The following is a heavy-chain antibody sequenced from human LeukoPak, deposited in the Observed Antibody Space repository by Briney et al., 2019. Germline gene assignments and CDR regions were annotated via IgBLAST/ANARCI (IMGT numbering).Heavy chain of an antibody. V-gene: IGHV4-59*08. Sequence: KSSETLSLPCTVSGGSVSGYYWSWIRQSPGKVLEWIGFIFYGGTTLYSPSLKTRVTMSVDTSANQFSLKFSSVTAADTAVYYCARHDVVPVIRRGFDFWGQGALVTVSS. CDR3: ARHDVVPVIRRGFDF. CDR2: IFYGGTT. D-gene: IGHD2-21*02. J-gene: IGHJ4*02. CDR1: GGSVSGYY.